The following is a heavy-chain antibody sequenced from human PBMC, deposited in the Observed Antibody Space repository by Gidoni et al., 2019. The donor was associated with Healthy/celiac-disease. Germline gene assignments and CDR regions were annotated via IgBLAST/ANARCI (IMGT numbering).Heavy chain of an antibody. D-gene: IGHD4-17*01. CDR1: GFTFSRYS. V-gene: IGHV3-48*04. CDR3: ASSVTTDYYYYGMDV. CDR2: ISSSSSTI. Sequence: EVQLVESGGGLVQPGGSLRLSCAASGFTFSRYSMNWVRQAPGKGLEWVSYISSSSSTIYYADSVKGRFTISRDNAKNSLYLQMNSLRAEDTAVYYCASSVTTDYYYYGMDVWGQGTTVTVSS. J-gene: IGHJ6*02.